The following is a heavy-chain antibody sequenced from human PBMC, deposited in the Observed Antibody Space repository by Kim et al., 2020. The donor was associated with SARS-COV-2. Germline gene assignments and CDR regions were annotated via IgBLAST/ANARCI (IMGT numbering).Heavy chain of an antibody. CDR3: ARHGGGSGLDV. CDR2: T. D-gene: IGHD3-16*01. J-gene: IGHJ6*02. V-gene: IGHV5-51*01. Sequence: TRYSPSFEGQVTISADKSISTAYLQWSSLKGSDTAMYYCARHGGGSGLDVWGQGTTVTVSS.